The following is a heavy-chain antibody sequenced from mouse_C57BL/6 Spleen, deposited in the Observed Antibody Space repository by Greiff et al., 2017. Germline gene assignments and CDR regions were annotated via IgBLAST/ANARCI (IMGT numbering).Heavy chain of an antibody. D-gene: IGHD2-4*01. CDR3: ARSADYDRFAY. V-gene: IGHV1-76*01. J-gene: IGHJ3*01. Sequence: QVQLKQSGAELVRPGASVKLSCKASGYTFTDYYINWVKQRPGQGLEWIARIYPGSGNTYYNEKFKGKATLTAEKSSSTAYMQLSSLTSEDSAVYFCARSADYDRFAYWGQGTLVTVSA. CDR2: IYPGSGNT. CDR1: GYTFTDYY.